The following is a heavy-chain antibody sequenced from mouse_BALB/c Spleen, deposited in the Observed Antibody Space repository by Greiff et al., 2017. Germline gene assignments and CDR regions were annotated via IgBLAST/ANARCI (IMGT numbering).Heavy chain of an antibody. CDR3: ARHPGGYFDY. V-gene: IGHV5-12-2*01. CDR2: ISNGGGST. CDR1: GFTFSSYT. Sequence: EVHLVESGGGLVQPGGSLKLSCAASGFTFSSYTMSWVRQTPEKRLEWVAYISNGGGSTYYPDTVKGRFTISRDNAKNTLYLQMSSLKSEDTAMYYCARHPGGYFDYWGQGTTLTVSS. J-gene: IGHJ2*01.